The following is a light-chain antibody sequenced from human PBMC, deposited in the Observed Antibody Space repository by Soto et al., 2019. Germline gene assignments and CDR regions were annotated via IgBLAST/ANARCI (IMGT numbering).Light chain of an antibody. V-gene: IGKV3-15*01. CDR2: GAS. Sequence: EILLTQSPATLSASPGERATLSCRASQSVRSNLAWYQKKPGQAPRLLIYGASTRATGIPARFSGSGSGTDLTISIGSMEHEDFEVYYCQQRNNWTQTFGHGTKVDIK. CDR1: QSVRSN. CDR3: QQRNNWTQT. J-gene: IGKJ1*01.